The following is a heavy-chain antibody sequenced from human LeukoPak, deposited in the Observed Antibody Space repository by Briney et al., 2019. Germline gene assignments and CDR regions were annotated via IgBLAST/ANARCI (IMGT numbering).Heavy chain of an antibody. CDR2: ISSSGSTI. Sequence: GGSLRLSCAASGFTFSSYEMNWVRQAPGKGLEWVSYISSSGSTIYYADSVKGRFTISRDNAKNSLYLQMNSLRAEDTAVYYCARATYCSSTSCYKGNAFDIWGQGTMVTVSS. D-gene: IGHD2-2*02. J-gene: IGHJ3*02. CDR3: ARATYCSSTSCYKGNAFDI. V-gene: IGHV3-48*03. CDR1: GFTFSSYE.